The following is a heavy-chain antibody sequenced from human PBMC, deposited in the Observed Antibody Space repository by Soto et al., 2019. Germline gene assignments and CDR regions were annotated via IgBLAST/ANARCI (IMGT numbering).Heavy chain of an antibody. Sequence: EVQLVESGGGVVRPGGSLRLSCAASGFTFDDYGMSWVRQAPGTGLEWVSGINWNGGSTGYADSVKGRFTISRDNANNALYLQMNSLRAEDTALYYGARAHHYSSGWFQYFDYWGQGTLVTVAS. CDR2: INWNGGST. CDR3: ARAHHYSSGWFQYFDY. D-gene: IGHD6-19*01. CDR1: GFTFDDYG. J-gene: IGHJ4*02. V-gene: IGHV3-20*04.